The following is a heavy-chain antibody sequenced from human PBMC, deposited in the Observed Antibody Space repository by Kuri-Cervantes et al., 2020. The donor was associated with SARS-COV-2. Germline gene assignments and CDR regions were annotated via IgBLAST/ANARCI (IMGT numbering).Heavy chain of an antibody. CDR3: ARGTVGAPGGGMDV. Sequence: LRLSCTVSGGSISSGSYYWSWIRQPAGKGLEWIGRIYTSGSTNYNPSLKSRVTISVDTSKNQFSLKLSSMTAADTAVYYCARGTVGAPGGGMDVWGQGTTVTVSS. V-gene: IGHV4-61*02. CDR1: GGSISSGSYY. CDR2: IYTSGST. D-gene: IGHD1-26*01. J-gene: IGHJ6*02.